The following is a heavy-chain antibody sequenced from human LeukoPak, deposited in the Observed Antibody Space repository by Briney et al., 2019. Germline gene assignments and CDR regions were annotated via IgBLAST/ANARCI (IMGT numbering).Heavy chain of an antibody. V-gene: IGHV3-21*01. D-gene: IGHD2-2*01. Sequence: GGSLRLXCAASGFTFSSYSMNWVRQAPGKELEWVSSISSSSSYIYYADSVKGRFTISRDNAKNSLYLQMNSLRAEDTAVYYCATVVVVPAATDYWGQGTLVTVSS. CDR2: ISSSSSYI. J-gene: IGHJ4*02. CDR1: GFTFSSYS. CDR3: ATVVVVPAATDY.